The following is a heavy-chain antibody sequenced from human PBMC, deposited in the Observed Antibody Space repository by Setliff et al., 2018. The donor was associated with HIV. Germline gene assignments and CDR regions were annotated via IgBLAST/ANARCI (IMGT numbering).Heavy chain of an antibody. V-gene: IGHV4-39*01. CDR2: MSYSGST. CDR3: ARLNLERWVQRIDS. D-gene: IGHD3-3*01. Sequence: SETLSLTCTVSGGSLGNSNYYWGWIRQPPGKGLEWIGSMSYSGSTYYNPSLKSRVTISVDTSKKQFSLKLSSVTAADTAVYYCARLNLERWVQRIDSWGQGTLVTVSS. CDR1: GGSLGNSNYY. J-gene: IGHJ5*01.